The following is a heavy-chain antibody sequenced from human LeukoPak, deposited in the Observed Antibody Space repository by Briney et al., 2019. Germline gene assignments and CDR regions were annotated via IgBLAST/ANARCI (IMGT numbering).Heavy chain of an antibody. CDR1: GGSISSYY. CDR3: ARLGDSGSYIDY. J-gene: IGHJ4*02. V-gene: IGHV4-4*07. CDR2: IYTSGST. Sequence: SETLSLTCTVSGGSISSYYWSWIRQPAGKGLEWIGRIYTSGSTNYNPSPKSRVTMSVDTSKNQCTLKLSSVTAADTAVYYCARLGDSGSYIDYWGQGTLVTVSS. D-gene: IGHD1-26*01.